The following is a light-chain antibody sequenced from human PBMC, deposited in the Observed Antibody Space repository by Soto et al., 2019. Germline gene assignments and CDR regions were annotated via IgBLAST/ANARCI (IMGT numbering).Light chain of an antibody. V-gene: IGLV2-14*01. CDR3: SSYTSSSTYV. Sequence: VLTQPASVSGSPGQSITISCTGTSSDVGGYNYVSWYQQHPGKAPKLMIYEVSNRPSGVSNLFSGSKSGNTASLTISGLHAEDEDDYYCSSYTSSSTYVFGNGTKLTVL. CDR1: SSDVGGYNY. CDR2: EVS. J-gene: IGLJ1*01.